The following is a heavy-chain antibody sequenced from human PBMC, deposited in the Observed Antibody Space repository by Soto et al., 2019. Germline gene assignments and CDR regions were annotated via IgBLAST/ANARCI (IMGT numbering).Heavy chain of an antibody. Sequence: EVQLVESGGGLVQPGGSLRLSCAASGFTFSSYSMNWVRQAPGKGLEWVSYISSSSSTIYYADSVKGRFTISRDNAKNSLYLQMNSLRDEDTVVYYCARDKDSSGWYNWFDPWGQGTLVTVSS. CDR1: GFTFSSYS. D-gene: IGHD6-19*01. J-gene: IGHJ5*02. CDR2: ISSSSSTI. V-gene: IGHV3-48*02. CDR3: ARDKDSSGWYNWFDP.